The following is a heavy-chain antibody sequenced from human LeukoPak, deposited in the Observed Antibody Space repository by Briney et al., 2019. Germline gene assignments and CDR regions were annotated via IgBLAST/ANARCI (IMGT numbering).Heavy chain of an antibody. J-gene: IGHJ4*02. V-gene: IGHV3-48*03. CDR1: GLTFSSYE. CDR3: AVVAATSDRTFDY. CDR2: ISSSGSSI. Sequence: GGSLRLSCAASGLTFSSYEMNWVRQAPGKGLEWVSYISSSGSSIDYADSVKGRFTISRDNAKNSLYPQMNSLRAEDTAVYYCAVVAATSDRTFDYWGQGTLVTVSS. D-gene: IGHD2-15*01.